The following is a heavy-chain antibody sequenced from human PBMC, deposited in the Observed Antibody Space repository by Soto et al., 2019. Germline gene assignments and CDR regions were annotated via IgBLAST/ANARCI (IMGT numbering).Heavy chain of an antibody. CDR3: AKEAYSSGWYSGYYYYGMDV. J-gene: IGHJ6*02. D-gene: IGHD6-19*01. Sequence: GGSLRLSCAASGFTFSSYGMHWVRQAPGKGLEWVAVISYDGSNKYYADSVKGRFTISRDNSKDTLYLQMNSLRAEDTAVYYCAKEAYSSGWYSGYYYYGMDVWGQGTTVTVSS. CDR2: ISYDGSNK. CDR1: GFTFSSYG. V-gene: IGHV3-30*18.